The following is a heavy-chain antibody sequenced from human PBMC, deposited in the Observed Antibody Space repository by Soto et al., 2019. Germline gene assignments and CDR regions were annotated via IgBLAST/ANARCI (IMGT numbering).Heavy chain of an antibody. J-gene: IGHJ2*01. CDR1: GYSISSGYY. D-gene: IGHD6-19*01. CDR2: IYHSGST. CDR3: ARSGSKYSSGWYARGSRHRYFDL. V-gene: IGHV4-38-2*01. Sequence: PSETLSLTCAVSGYSISSGYYWGWIRQPPGKGLEWIGSIYHSGSTYYNPSLKSRVTISVDTSKNQFSLKLSSVTAADTAVYYCARSGSKYSSGWYARGSRHRYFDLWGRGTLVTVSS.